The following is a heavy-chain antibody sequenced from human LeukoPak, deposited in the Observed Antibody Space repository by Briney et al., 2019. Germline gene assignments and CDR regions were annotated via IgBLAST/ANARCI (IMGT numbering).Heavy chain of an antibody. CDR1: GFTFSSYE. Sequence: GGSLRLSCAASGFTFSSYEMNWVRQAPGKGLEWVSYISRSGSTIYYADSVKGRFTISRDNAKNSLYLQMNSLRAEDTAVYYCARVSWGDTAMDRIVYYYYMDVWGKGTTVTVSS. V-gene: IGHV3-48*03. CDR2: ISRSGSTI. D-gene: IGHD5-18*01. J-gene: IGHJ6*03. CDR3: ARVSWGDTAMDRIVYYYYMDV.